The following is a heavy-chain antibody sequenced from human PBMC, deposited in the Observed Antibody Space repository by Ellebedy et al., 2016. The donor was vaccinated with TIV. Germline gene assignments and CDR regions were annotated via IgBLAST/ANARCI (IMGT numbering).Heavy chain of an antibody. V-gene: IGHV3-30*07. Sequence: PGGSLRLSCAASGFTFNNYAMHWVRQAPGKGLAWVAGISYDGTKKYYADSVEGRVTISRDNSKNTLYLQMNSLRAEDTAVYYCARVLGRLVRGVAAYWGQGTLVTVSS. D-gene: IGHD3-10*01. J-gene: IGHJ4*02. CDR3: ARVLGRLVRGVAAY. CDR2: ISYDGTKK. CDR1: GFTFNNYA.